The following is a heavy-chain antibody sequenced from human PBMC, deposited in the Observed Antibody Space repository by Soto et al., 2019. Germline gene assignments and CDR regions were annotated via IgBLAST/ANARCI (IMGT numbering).Heavy chain of an antibody. D-gene: IGHD2-2*01. CDR1: GYLLAEFA. CDR3: VAYLVTAMHVFDI. J-gene: IGHJ3*02. V-gene: IGHV1-24*01. CDR2: FDPEDGET. Sequence: QVQLVQSGAEVTKPGASVRVSCKVSGYLLAEFAIHWVRQAPGKGLEWMGGFDPEDGETIYAQSFQGRVTMTEDTSTDTAYMALNSLRSEDTAVYYCVAYLVTAMHVFDIWGQGTVVTVSS.